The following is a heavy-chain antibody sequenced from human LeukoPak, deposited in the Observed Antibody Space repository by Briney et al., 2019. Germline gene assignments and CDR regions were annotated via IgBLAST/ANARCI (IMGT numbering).Heavy chain of an antibody. D-gene: IGHD3-3*01. Sequence: ASVKVSCKASGYTFTNYGISWVRQAPGQGLEWMGWISIYNGNTDYVQKLRGRVTITTDTSTRTAYMELRSMRSEDTAVYYCARITYDFWSGYYMPDDPWGQGTLVTVSS. CDR1: GYTFTNYG. J-gene: IGHJ5*02. CDR3: ARITYDFWSGYYMPDDP. CDR2: ISIYNGNT. V-gene: IGHV1-18*01.